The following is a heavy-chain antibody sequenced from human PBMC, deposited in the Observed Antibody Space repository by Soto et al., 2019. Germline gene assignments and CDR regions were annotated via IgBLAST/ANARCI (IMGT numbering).Heavy chain of an antibody. V-gene: IGHV3-21*01. D-gene: IGHD6-13*01. CDR1: GFTFSSYS. CDR3: ARDRQQLVGYYYYYYMDV. J-gene: IGHJ6*03. CDR2: ISSSSSYI. Sequence: PGGSLRLSCAASGFTFSSYSMNWVRQAPGEGLEWVSSISSSSSYIYYADSVKGRFTISRDNAKNSLYLQMNSLRAEDTAVYYCARDRQQLVGYYYYYYMDVWGKGTTVTVSS.